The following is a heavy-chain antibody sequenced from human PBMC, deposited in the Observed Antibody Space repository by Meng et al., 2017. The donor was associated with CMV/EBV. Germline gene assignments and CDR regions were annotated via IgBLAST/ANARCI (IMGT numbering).Heavy chain of an antibody. J-gene: IGHJ5*02. CDR2: IYWDDDK. V-gene: IGHV2-5*02. CDR3: AHRGRIAAAGTDWFDP. CDR1: GFSLSTSGVG. D-gene: IGHD6-13*01. Sequence: QITVKEFVPHLVKPTQTLTLPCTFSGFSLSTSGVGVGWIRQPPGKALEWLALIYWDDDKRYSPSLKSRLTITKDTSKNQVVLTMTNMDPVDTATYYCAHRGRIAAAGTDWFDPWGQGTLVTVSS.